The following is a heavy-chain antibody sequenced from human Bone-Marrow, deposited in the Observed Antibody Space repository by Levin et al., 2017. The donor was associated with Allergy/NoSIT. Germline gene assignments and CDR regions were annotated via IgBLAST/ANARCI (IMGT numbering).Heavy chain of an antibody. CDR2: ITASDSTA. Sequence: GESLKISCAASGFTFSVYGMNWVRQAPGKGLEWVSYITASDSTALYADSVKGRFTISRDNAKNSLYLQMNSLRNEDTAVYYCARGGSGGWSDQFFRNWGQGTLVTVSS. CDR1: GFTFSVYG. CDR3: ARGGSGGWSDQFFRN. V-gene: IGHV3-48*02. J-gene: IGHJ1*01. D-gene: IGHD6-19*01.